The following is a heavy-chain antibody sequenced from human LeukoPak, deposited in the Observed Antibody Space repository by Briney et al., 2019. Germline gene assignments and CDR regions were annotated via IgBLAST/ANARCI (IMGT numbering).Heavy chain of an antibody. CDR1: GGSIRSYY. J-gene: IGHJ4*02. V-gene: IGHV4-59*01. CDR3: ARADMNLYFFEY. Sequence: SETLSLTCTVSGGSIRSYYWSWIRQPPGKGLEWIGYIYYSGGTNYNPSLKSRVTISVDTSKNQFSLKLSSVTAADTAVYYCARADMNLYFFEYWGQGALVTVSS. CDR2: IYYSGGT. D-gene: IGHD1-14*01.